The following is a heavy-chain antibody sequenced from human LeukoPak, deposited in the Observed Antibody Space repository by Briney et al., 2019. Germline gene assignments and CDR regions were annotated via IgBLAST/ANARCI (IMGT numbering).Heavy chain of an antibody. J-gene: IGHJ5*02. D-gene: IGHD6-13*01. CDR2: IYYSRST. CDR1: GGSISSSSYY. CDR3: ARDPDLAAAPTGFNP. V-gene: IGHV4-39*07. Sequence: SETLSLTCTVSGGSISSSSYYWGWIRQPPGKGLEWIGSIYYSRSTYYNPSLKSRVTISVDTSKNQFSLKLSSVTAADTAVYYCARDPDLAAAPTGFNPWGQGTLVTVSS.